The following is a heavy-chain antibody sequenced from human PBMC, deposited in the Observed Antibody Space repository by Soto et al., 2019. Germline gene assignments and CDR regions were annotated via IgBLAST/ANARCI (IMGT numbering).Heavy chain of an antibody. D-gene: IGHD4-17*01. CDR2: IWYDGSNK. CDR3: ARAYGDRNWFDP. Sequence: QVQLVESGGGVVQPGRSLRLSCAASGFTFSSYGMHWVRQAPGKGLEWVAVIWYDGSNKYYADSVKGRFTISRDNSKNTLYLQMHSLRAEDTAVYYCARAYGDRNWFDPWGQGTLVIVSS. CDR1: GFTFSSYG. J-gene: IGHJ5*02. V-gene: IGHV3-33*01.